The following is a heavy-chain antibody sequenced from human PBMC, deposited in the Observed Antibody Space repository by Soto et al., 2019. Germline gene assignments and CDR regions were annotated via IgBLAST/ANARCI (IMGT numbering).Heavy chain of an antibody. CDR3: ATLGALVGGSEHPLEYYYYGMDV. V-gene: IGHV5-51*01. CDR1: GYTFTNYW. Sequence: GESLKISCKASGYTFTNYWIGWVRQMPGKGLEWMGIIYFGGTDTRYSPSFQGQVTISADKSISTAYLQWSSLKASDTAMYYCATLGALVGGSEHPLEYYYYGMDVWGQGTTVTVSS. CDR2: IYFGGTDT. J-gene: IGHJ6*02. D-gene: IGHD3-10*01.